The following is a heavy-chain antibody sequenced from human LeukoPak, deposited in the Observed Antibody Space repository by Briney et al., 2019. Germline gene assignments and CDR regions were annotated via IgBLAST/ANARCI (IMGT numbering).Heavy chain of an antibody. V-gene: IGHV4-39*07. Sequence: KPSETLSLTCTASGGSISSSSYYWGWIRQPPGKGLEWIGEIHHSGRTNDNPSLKSRVTISVDTSKNQFSLKLSSVTAADTAVYYCARGMYYYYYYMDVWGKGTTVTVSS. J-gene: IGHJ6*03. CDR3: ARGMYYYYYYMDV. CDR2: IHHSGRT. CDR1: GGSISSSSYY.